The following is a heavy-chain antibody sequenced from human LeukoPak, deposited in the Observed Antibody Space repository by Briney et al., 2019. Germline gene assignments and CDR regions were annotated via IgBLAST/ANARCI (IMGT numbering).Heavy chain of an antibody. CDR1: GGSISSSDYL. Sequence: PSETLSLTYTVSGGSISSSDYLWAWVRQPPGKGLEWIGDFYYNGVTSYDPSLKSRVTISVDTSKNQFSLNLTSVTAADTAVYHCVRRNYVSGRIDPWGQGTLVTVSS. CDR2: FYYNGVT. J-gene: IGHJ5*02. CDR3: VRRNYVSGRIDP. D-gene: IGHD3-16*01. V-gene: IGHV4-39*01.